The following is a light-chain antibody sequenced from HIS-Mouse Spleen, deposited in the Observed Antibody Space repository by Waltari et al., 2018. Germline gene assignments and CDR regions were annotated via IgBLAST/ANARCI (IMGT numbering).Light chain of an antibody. J-gene: IGLJ2*01. CDR3: QTWGPVV. CDR2: LNSDGSH. CDR1: RGHSSYA. V-gene: IGLV4-69*01. Sequence: QLVLTQSPSASASLGASVKLTCTLSRGHSSYAIAWHQQQPEKGPRYLIKLNSDGSHSKGDGIPDRFSGSSSGAERYLTISSLQSEDEADYYCQTWGPVVFGGGTKLTVL.